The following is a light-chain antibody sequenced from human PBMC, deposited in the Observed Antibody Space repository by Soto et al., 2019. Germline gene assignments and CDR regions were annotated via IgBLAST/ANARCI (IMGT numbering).Light chain of an antibody. CDR2: GAS. V-gene: IGKV3-15*01. Sequence: EIVMTQSPATLSLSPGERTTLSCRASQTVSNYLAWYQQKPGQAPRLLIYGASNRATGISDRFSGSGSGTDFTLTISSLESEDFGVYYCQQYNDSPITFGQGTKVEIK. CDR3: QQYNDSPIT. J-gene: IGKJ1*01. CDR1: QTVSNY.